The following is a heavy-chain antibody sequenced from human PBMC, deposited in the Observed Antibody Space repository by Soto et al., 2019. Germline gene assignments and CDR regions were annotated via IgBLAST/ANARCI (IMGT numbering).Heavy chain of an antibody. J-gene: IGHJ4*02. CDR1: GFTFSSYS. CDR2: ISYDGINK. CDR3: ARNRFSSGWCFDY. V-gene: IGHV3-30-3*01. D-gene: IGHD6-19*01. Sequence: HPGGSLRLSGAASGFTFSSYSIHWVRQAPGKGLEWVAVISYDGINKYYADSVKGRFTISRDNSKNTLYLQMNSLRAEDTAVYYCARNRFSSGWCFDYWGQGTLVTVSS.